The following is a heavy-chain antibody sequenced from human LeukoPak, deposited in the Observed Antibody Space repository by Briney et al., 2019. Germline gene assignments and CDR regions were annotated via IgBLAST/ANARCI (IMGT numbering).Heavy chain of an antibody. Sequence: ASVKVSCKASGYTFTRYYMHWVRQAPGQGLAWMGIINPSGGSTSYAQKFQGRVTMNRDTSTSTVYMELRSQSSEDTAVYYCARTQDWSHIANFDYWGQGTLVTVSS. CDR2: INPSGGST. CDR1: GYTFTRYY. D-gene: IGHD3/OR15-3a*01. V-gene: IGHV1-46*01. CDR3: ARTQDWSHIANFDY. J-gene: IGHJ4*02.